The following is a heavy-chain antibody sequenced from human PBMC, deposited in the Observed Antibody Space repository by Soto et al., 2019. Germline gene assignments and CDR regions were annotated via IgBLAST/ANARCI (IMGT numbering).Heavy chain of an antibody. CDR3: ARVEWGLLWFGETRAIDY. D-gene: IGHD3-10*01. Sequence: QVQLVQSGAEVKKPGASVKVSCKASGYTFTSYGISWVRQAPGQGLEWMGWISAYNGNTNYAQKLQGRVTMTTDTSTSTVYMELRSLRSDDTAVYYCARVEWGLLWFGETRAIDYWGQGTLVTVSS. V-gene: IGHV1-18*01. CDR2: ISAYNGNT. J-gene: IGHJ4*02. CDR1: GYTFTSYG.